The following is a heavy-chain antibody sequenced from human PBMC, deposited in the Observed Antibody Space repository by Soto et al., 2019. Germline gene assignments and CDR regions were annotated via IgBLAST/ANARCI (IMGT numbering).Heavy chain of an antibody. CDR3: ARRYGVYFDY. CDR2: IYYSGST. CDR1: GGSISSYY. V-gene: IGHV4-59*08. D-gene: IGHD4-17*01. Sequence: QVQLQESGPGLVKPSETLSLTCTVSGGSISSYYWSWIRQPPGKGLEWIGYIYYSGSTNYNPSLTSRGTISVDTSKNQFSLKLSSVTAADTAVYYCARRYGVYFDYWGQGTLVTVSS. J-gene: IGHJ4*02.